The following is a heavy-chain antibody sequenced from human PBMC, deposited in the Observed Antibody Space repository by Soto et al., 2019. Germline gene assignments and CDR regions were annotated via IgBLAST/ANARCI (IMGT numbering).Heavy chain of an antibody. CDR3: ASSYSNYALIDYYYYGMDV. V-gene: IGHV1-3*01. CDR2: INAGNGNT. Sequence: GASVKVSCKASGYTFTSYAMHWVRQAPGQRLDWMGWINAGNGNTKYSQKFQGRVTITRDTSASTAYMELSSLRSEDTAVYYCASSYSNYALIDYYYYGMDVWGQGTTVTVSS. J-gene: IGHJ6*02. CDR1: GYTFTSYA. D-gene: IGHD4-4*01.